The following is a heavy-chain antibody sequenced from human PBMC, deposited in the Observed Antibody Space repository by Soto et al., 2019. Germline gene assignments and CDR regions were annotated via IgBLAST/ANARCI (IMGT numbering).Heavy chain of an antibody. CDR1: EGTFNSYA. D-gene: IGHD6-13*01. CDR3: SSGASRWYPYFFDS. CDR2: IIPYYNTL. J-gene: IGHJ4*02. Sequence: QAQVVQSGAEVRKTGSSVKLSCKASEGTFNSYAIAWVRQAPGQGLEWMGGIIPYYNTLNYAQKFQDRVTITADDSTNTVYMELSSLRSDDTAVYFWSSGASRWYPYFFDSGAQGTLVTVSS. V-gene: IGHV1-69*01.